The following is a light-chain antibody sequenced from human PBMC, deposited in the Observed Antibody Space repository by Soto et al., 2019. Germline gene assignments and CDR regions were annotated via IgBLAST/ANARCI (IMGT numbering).Light chain of an antibody. CDR2: GAS. V-gene: IGKV3-20*01. CDR3: QQYGSWT. CDR1: QSVSSSY. Sequence: EIVLTQSPGTLSLSPGERATLSCRARQSVSSSYLAWYQQKPGQAPRLLIYGASSRATGIPDGFSGSGSGTDFTLTISRLEPEDFAVYYCQQYGSWTFGQGTKVEIK. J-gene: IGKJ1*01.